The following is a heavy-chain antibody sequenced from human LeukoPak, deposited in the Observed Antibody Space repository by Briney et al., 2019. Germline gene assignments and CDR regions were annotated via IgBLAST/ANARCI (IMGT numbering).Heavy chain of an antibody. CDR1: GGSISSYY. V-gene: IGHV4-59*01. CDR2: IYYIGST. D-gene: IGHD5-12*01. CDR3: GRNGPRSGYDLGHFDY. J-gene: IGHJ4*02. Sequence: PSETLSLTCTVSGGSISSYYWSWIRQPPGKGLKWIGYIYYIGSTNYNPSFKSRVTISLDTSKNQFSLKLCSVTAADTAVYYCGRNGPRSGYDLGHFDYLGQGTLVTASS.